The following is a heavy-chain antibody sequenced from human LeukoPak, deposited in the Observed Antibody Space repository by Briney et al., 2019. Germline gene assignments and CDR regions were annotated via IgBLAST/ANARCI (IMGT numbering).Heavy chain of an antibody. CDR1: GGSFSGYY. CDR3: ARLSGYSFDY. J-gene: IGHJ4*02. V-gene: IGHV4-34*01. D-gene: IGHD3-22*01. Sequence: SETLSLTCAVYGGSFSGYYWSWIRQPPGKGLEWIGEINHSGSTNYSPSLKSRVTISVDTSKNQFSLKLSSVTAADTAVYYCARLSGYSFDYWGQGTLVTVSS. CDR2: INHSGST.